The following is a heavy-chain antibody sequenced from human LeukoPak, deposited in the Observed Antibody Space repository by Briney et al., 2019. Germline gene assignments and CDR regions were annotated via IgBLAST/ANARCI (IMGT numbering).Heavy chain of an antibody. CDR1: GGSIGTNY. CDR2: IYYTGGT. J-gene: IGHJ3*02. Sequence: SETLSPTCTVSGGSIGTNYWNWIRQPPGKGLEWLGYIYYTGGTSYNPSLKSRVTMSADTSKNLFSLKLTSVTAADTAVYYCASSRGVVTAYDIWGQGTMVTVSS. V-gene: IGHV4-59*01. D-gene: IGHD2-21*02. CDR3: ASSRGVVTAYDI.